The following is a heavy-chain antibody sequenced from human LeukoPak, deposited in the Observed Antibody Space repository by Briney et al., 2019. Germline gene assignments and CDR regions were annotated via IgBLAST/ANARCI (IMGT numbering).Heavy chain of an antibody. CDR2: NYYSGST. V-gene: IGHV4-59*12. CDR3: ASFEGYYDSSGYYYGAFDI. Sequence: SETLSLTCTVSGGSISSYYWSWIRQPPGKGLEWIGYNYYSGSTNYNPSLKSRVTISVDRSKNQFSLKLSSVTAADTAVYYCASFEGYYDSSGYYYGAFDIWGQGTMVTVSS. CDR1: GGSISSYY. D-gene: IGHD3-22*01. J-gene: IGHJ3*02.